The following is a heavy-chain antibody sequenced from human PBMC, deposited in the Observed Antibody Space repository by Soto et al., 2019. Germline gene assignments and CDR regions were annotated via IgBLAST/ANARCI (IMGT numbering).Heavy chain of an antibody. CDR1: GGTFSSYT. CDR2: IIPILGIA. J-gene: IGHJ6*02. V-gene: IGHV1-69*02. CDR3: ATMGNYYYYGMDV. D-gene: IGHD3-10*01. Sequence: QVQLVQSGAEVKKPGSSVKVSCKASGGTFSSYTISWVRQAPGQGLEWMGRIIPILGIANYAQKFQGRVTITADKSTSTAYMALSSLRSEDTAVYYCATMGNYYYYGMDVWGQGTTVTVSS.